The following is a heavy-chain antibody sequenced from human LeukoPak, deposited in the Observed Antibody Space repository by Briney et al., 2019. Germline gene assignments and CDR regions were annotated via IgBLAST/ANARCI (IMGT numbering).Heavy chain of an antibody. CDR3: ARVYQDIVLMVAHYYYYYYMDV. V-gene: IGHV4-34*01. Sequence: SETLSLTCAVYGDSFSGYYRGWIRQPPGKGLEWIGEINHSGSTNYNPSLKSRVTISVDTSKNQFSLKLSSVTAADTAVYYCARVYQDIVLMVAHYYYYYYMDVWGKGTTVTVSS. CDR1: GDSFSGYY. J-gene: IGHJ6*03. D-gene: IGHD2-8*01. CDR2: INHSGST.